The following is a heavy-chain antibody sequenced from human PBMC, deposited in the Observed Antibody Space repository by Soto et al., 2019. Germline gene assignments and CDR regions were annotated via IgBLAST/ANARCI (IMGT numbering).Heavy chain of an antibody. J-gene: IGHJ4*02. CDR1: GFTFSSYS. Sequence: HPGGSLRLSCAASGFTFSSYSMNWVRPAPGKGLEWVSYISSSSSTIYYADSVKGRFTISRDNAKNSLYLQMNSLRAEDTAVYYCARGDYGDYVDGFDYWGQGTLVTVSS. CDR2: ISSSSSTI. D-gene: IGHD4-17*01. V-gene: IGHV3-48*01. CDR3: ARGDYGDYVDGFDY.